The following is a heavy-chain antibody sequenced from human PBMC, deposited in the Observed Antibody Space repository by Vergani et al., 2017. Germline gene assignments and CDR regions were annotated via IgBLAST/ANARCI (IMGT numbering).Heavy chain of an antibody. V-gene: IGHV4-61*02. Sequence: QVQLQESGPGLVKPSQTLSLTCTVPGGSISSGSYYWSWIRQPAGKGLEWIGRIHTTGSTNYNPSLKSRVTISIDTPKNHFSLKLSSVTAADTAVYYCAGDYCGAGGTGLSRGVNWFDPWGQGTLLTVSS. D-gene: IGHD3-10*01. CDR3: AGDYCGAGGTGLSRGVNWFDP. CDR2: IHTTGST. CDR1: GGSISSGSYY. J-gene: IGHJ5*02.